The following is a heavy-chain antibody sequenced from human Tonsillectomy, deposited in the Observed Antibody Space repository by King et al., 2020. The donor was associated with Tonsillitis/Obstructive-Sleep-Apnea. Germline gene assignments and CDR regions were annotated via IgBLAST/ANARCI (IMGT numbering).Heavy chain of an antibody. J-gene: IGHJ4*02. CDR3: ARTPRGQIVDY. D-gene: IGHD2-21*01. V-gene: IGHV2-5*02. CDR1: GFSLSTSGVG. Sequence: TLKESGPTLVKPPQTLTLTCTFSGFSLSTSGVGVGWIRQPPGKALEWLALIYWDDDKRYSPSLKSRLTITKDTSKNQVVLTMTNMDPVDTATYYCARTPRGQIVDYWGQGTLVTVSS. CDR2: IYWDDDK.